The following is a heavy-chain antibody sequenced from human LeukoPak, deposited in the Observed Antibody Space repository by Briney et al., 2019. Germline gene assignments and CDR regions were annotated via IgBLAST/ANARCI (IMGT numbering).Heavy chain of an antibody. Sequence: ASVKVSCKASGYTFTDYYMHWVRQAPGQGLEWMGWINPKSGDTKYAQESQGWVTMTRDTSISTAYIELSRSRSDDTAMYYCARGSPVAAAGTAYFHHGGQGTLVTVSS. J-gene: IGHJ1*01. CDR1: GYTFTDYY. V-gene: IGHV1-2*04. CDR2: INPKSGDT. CDR3: ARGSPVAAAGTAYFHH. D-gene: IGHD6-13*01.